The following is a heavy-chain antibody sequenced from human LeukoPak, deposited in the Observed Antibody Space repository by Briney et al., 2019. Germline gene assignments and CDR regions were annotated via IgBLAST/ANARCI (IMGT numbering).Heavy chain of an antibody. CDR3: ARGTYYDFWSGQGYFDY. V-gene: IGHV4-61*02. Sequence: SETLSLTCTVSGGSISSGSYYWSWIRQPAGKGLEWIGRIYTSGSTNYNPSLKSRVTISVDTSKKQFSLKLSSVTAADTAVYYCARGTYYDFWSGQGYFDYWGQGTLVTVSS. D-gene: IGHD3-3*01. CDR1: GGSISSGSYY. CDR2: IYTSGST. J-gene: IGHJ4*02.